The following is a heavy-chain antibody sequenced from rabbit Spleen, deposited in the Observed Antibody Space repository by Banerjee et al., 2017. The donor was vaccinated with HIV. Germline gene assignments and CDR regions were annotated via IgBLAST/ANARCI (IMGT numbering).Heavy chain of an antibody. Sequence: QEQLVESGGGLVQPGGSLKLSCKASRFDFSNYGISWVRQAPGKGPEWIAYIYPGFGLKKYANSVKGRFTISSDNAQNTVFLQMTSLTASDTATYFCARGFPSSSGYYLNLWGQGTLVTVS. V-gene: IGHV1S47*01. CDR1: RFDFSNYG. J-gene: IGHJ4*01. CDR3: ARGFPSSSGYYLNL. CDR2: IYPGFGLK. D-gene: IGHD1-1*01.